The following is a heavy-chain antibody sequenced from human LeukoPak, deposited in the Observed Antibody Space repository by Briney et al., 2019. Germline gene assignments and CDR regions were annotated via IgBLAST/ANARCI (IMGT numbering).Heavy chain of an antibody. CDR3: AREGYCSSTNCYTPYYYYGMDV. D-gene: IGHD2-2*02. Sequence: TGGSLRLSCAASGFTFSSYAMHWVRQAPGKGLEWVTIISYDGSNKYYADSVKGRFTISRDNSKNTLHLQMNSLTAEDTAVYYCAREGYCSSTNCYTPYYYYGMDVWGQGTTVTVSS. V-gene: IGHV3-30*04. J-gene: IGHJ6*02. CDR2: ISYDGSNK. CDR1: GFTFSSYA.